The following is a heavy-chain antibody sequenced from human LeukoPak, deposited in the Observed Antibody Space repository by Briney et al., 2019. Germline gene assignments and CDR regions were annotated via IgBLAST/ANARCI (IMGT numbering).Heavy chain of an antibody. D-gene: IGHD3-10*01. V-gene: IGHV3-23*01. CDR3: AKGYYGSGSFDY. Sequence: GGSLRLSCAASGFTFSSYAMSWVRHAPGKGLELVSAISGSGGSTYYADSVKGRFTISRDNSKNTLYLQMNSLRAEDTAVYYCAKGYYGSGSFDYWGQGTLVTVSS. J-gene: IGHJ4*02. CDR1: GFTFSSYA. CDR2: ISGSGGST.